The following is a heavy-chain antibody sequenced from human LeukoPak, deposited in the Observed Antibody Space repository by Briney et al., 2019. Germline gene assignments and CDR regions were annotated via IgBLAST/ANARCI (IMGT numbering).Heavy chain of an antibody. D-gene: IGHD6-6*01. CDR1: GFTFSNAW. V-gene: IGHV3-23*01. Sequence: GGSLRLSCAASGFTFSNAWMSWVRQAPGKGLEWVSAISGSGGSTYYADSVKGRFTISRDNSKNTLYLQMNSLRAEDTAVYYCAKAGGPSSIAARPASTVCDYWGQGTLVTVSS. J-gene: IGHJ4*02. CDR3: AKAGGPSSIAARPASTVCDY. CDR2: ISGSGGST.